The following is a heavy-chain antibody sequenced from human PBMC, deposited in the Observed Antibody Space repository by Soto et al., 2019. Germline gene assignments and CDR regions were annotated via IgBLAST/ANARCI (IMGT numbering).Heavy chain of an antibody. CDR3: AGHCSSTSCYVDYYHGMDV. CDR1: GFTFGSYG. Sequence: GGSLRLSCAASGFTFGSYGMHWVRQAPGKGLEWVSYISSSSSTTYYADSVKGRFTISRDNAKNSLYLQMNGLRDEDTAVYYCAGHCSSTSCYVDYYHGMDVWGHGTTVNVSS. CDR2: ISSSSSTT. D-gene: IGHD2-2*01. V-gene: IGHV3-48*02. J-gene: IGHJ6*02.